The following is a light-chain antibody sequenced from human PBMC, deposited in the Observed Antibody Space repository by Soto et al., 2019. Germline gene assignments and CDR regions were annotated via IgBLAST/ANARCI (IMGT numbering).Light chain of an antibody. CDR1: SSNIGSNY. CDR3: AVWDDSLSGSDV. CDR2: RNN. Sequence: QSVLTQPPSASGTPGQRVTISCSGSSSNIGSNYVYWYQQLPGTAPKLLIYRNNQRPSGVPDRFSGSKSGTSASLAISGLRSEDEADYYCAVWDDSLSGSDVFGTGTKVTVL. V-gene: IGLV1-47*01. J-gene: IGLJ1*01.